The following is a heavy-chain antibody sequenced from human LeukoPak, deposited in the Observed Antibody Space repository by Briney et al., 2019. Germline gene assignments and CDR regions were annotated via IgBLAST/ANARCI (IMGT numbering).Heavy chain of an antibody. CDR2: INPDGSNT. Sequence: GGSLRLSCAASGFTFSSYWMHWVSQAPGKGLVWVSRINPDGSNTDYADSVKGRFTISRDNAKNTLYLQMNSLRAEDTAVYFCVNHDYGDCYVGGGQGTLVTVSS. D-gene: IGHD4-17*01. CDR1: GFTFSSYW. CDR3: VNHDYGDCYVG. J-gene: IGHJ4*02. V-gene: IGHV3-74*01.